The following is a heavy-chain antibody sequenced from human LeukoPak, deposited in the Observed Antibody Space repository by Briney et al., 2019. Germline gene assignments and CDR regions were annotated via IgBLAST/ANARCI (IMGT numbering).Heavy chain of an antibody. Sequence: PSETLSLTCTVSGGSISSYYWSWIRQPAGKGLEWIGRIYTSGSTNYNPSLKSRVTMSVDTSKNQFSLKLSSVTAADTAVYYCAREKYYYDSSGYGNWFDPWGQGTLVTVSS. D-gene: IGHD3-22*01. J-gene: IGHJ5*02. CDR3: AREKYYYDSSGYGNWFDP. CDR1: GGSISSYY. V-gene: IGHV4-4*07. CDR2: IYTSGST.